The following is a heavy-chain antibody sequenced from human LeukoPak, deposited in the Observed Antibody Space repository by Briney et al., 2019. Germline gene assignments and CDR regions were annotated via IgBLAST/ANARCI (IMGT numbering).Heavy chain of an antibody. V-gene: IGHV3-21*01. CDR3: ARDPAGGSQDY. CDR2: ISSSSYI. J-gene: IGHJ4*02. Sequence: GGSLRLSCAASGFTFSSYSMNWVRQAPGKGLEWVSSISSSSYIYYADSVKGRFTISRDNAKNSLYLQMNSLRAEDTAVYYCARDPAGGSQDYWGQGTLVTVSS. D-gene: IGHD1-26*01. CDR1: GFTFSSYS.